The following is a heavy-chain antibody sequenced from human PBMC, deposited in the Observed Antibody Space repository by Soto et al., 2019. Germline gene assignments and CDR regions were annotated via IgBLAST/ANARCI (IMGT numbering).Heavy chain of an antibody. Sequence: PGGSLRLSCPASGFTFSMYWMHWFRQVPGKGPEWVSRINDDGISTNYADSVKGRFTISRDNAKNTLYLQMNALRVEDTAVYYCTRGPRSTSTGTGAFWGQGTLVTVSS. CDR1: GFTFSMYW. CDR2: INDDGIST. D-gene: IGHD1-1*01. J-gene: IGHJ4*02. CDR3: TRGPRSTSTGTGAF. V-gene: IGHV3-74*01.